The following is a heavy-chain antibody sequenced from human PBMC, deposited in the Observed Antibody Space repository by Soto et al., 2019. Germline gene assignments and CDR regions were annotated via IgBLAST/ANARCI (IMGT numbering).Heavy chain of an antibody. D-gene: IGHD5-18*01. CDR2: ISGSGGST. Sequence: GGSLRLSCAASGSTFSSYAMSWVRQAPGKGLEWVSAISGSGGSTYYADSVKGRFTISRDNSKNTLYLQMNSLRAEDTAVYYCAKDPWVQLWLPYFDYWGQGTLVTVSS. V-gene: IGHV3-23*01. CDR3: AKDPWVQLWLPYFDY. CDR1: GSTFSSYA. J-gene: IGHJ4*02.